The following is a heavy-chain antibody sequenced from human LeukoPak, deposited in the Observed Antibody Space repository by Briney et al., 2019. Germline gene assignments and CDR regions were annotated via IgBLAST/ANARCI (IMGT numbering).Heavy chain of an antibody. J-gene: IGHJ6*03. V-gene: IGHV1-18*01. CDR1: GYTFTSYG. CDR3: ARSLTGYDFWSGYPQPPDYYYYMDV. CDR2: ISAYNGNT. Sequence: ASVKVSCKASGYTFTSYGISWVRQAPGQGLEWMGWISAYNGNTNYAQKLQGRVTMTTDTSTSTAYMELRSLRSDDTAVYYCARSLTGYDFWSGYPQPPDYYYYMDVWGKGTTVTVSS. D-gene: IGHD3-3*01.